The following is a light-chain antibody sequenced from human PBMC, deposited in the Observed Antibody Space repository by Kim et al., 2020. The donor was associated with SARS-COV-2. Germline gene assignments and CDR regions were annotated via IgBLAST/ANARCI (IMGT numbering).Light chain of an antibody. CDR2: GAS. J-gene: IGKJ2*01. V-gene: IGKV3-20*01. CDR1: QSINSIY. Sequence: EIVLTQSPGTLSLSPGERATLSCRASQSINSIYLAWYQQKPGQAPRLLIYGASSRATGIPDRFSGGGSGTDFTLTINRLEPEDFAVYSCQLYGSSPPMYTFGQGTKLEI. CDR3: QLYGSSPPMYT.